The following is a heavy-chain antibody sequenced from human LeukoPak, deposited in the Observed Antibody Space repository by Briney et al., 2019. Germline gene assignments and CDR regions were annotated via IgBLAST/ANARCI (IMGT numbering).Heavy chain of an antibody. Sequence: ASVMVSCKDSDYTFTSYDISWVRHALRQRLQWMGWINPYNGNTNYEQTLQRRVTMTTDTSTSTAYMDLRSLRSDDTVVYYCATDPGGGGSFDSWGQGTLVTVSS. CDR3: ATDPGGGGSFDS. CDR2: INPYNGNT. D-gene: IGHD2-15*01. V-gene: IGHV1-18*01. J-gene: IGHJ4*02. CDR1: DYTFTSYD.